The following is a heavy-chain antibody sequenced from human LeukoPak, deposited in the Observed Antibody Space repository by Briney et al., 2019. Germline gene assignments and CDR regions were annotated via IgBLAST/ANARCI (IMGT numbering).Heavy chain of an antibody. V-gene: IGHV3-23*01. Sequence: PGGSLRLSCAASGFTFSSYAMSWVRQAPGKGLEWVSAISGSGGSTYYADSVKGRSTISRDNSKNTLYLQMNSLRAEDTAVYYCAKGRLLLWFGELDPWGQGTLVTVSS. D-gene: IGHD3-10*01. CDR1: GFTFSSYA. CDR3: AKGRLLLWFGELDP. CDR2: ISGSGGST. J-gene: IGHJ5*02.